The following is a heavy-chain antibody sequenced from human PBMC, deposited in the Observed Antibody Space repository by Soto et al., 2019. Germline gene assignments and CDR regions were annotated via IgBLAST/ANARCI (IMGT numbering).Heavy chain of an antibody. CDR1: GFTLLNFA. J-gene: IGHJ5*02. V-gene: IGHV3-23*01. CDR3: AKDLYQSATMPCFDH. CDR2: ISDSGET. D-gene: IGHD2-2*01. Sequence: EVRLLESGGGLERPGGSMRLSCEASGFTLLNFAMAWVRQAPGKGLEWVSGISDSGETYYADSMEGRFTISRDNSKNTVYLQINSLRAEDTAVYYCAKDLYQSATMPCFDHWGQGTRVTVSS.